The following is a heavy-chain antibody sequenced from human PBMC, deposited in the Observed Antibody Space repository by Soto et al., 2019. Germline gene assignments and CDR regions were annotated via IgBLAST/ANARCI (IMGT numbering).Heavy chain of an antibody. J-gene: IGHJ4*02. V-gene: IGHV3-64*01. D-gene: IGHD3-9*01. Sequence: HPGGSLRLSCATSGFTLSSYAMHSARQASGKGMEYVSAISSNGGSTYYANSVKGRFTISRDNSKNTLYLQMGSLRAEDMAVYYCARTPLRYDILTGYYVGPTGRNYFDYWGQGT. CDR1: GFTLSSYA. CDR2: ISSNGGST. CDR3: ARTPLRYDILTGYYVGPTGRNYFDY.